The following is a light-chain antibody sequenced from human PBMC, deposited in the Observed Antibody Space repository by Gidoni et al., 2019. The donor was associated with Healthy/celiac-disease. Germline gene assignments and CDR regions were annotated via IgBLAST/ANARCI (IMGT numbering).Light chain of an antibody. J-gene: IGKJ1*01. CDR1: QGISSY. V-gene: IGKV1-9*01. Sequence: DIQLTQSPSFLSASVGDRVTITCWASQGISSYLAWYQQKPGKAPKLLIYAASTLQSGVPSRFSGSGSGTEFTLTISSLQPEDFATYYCQQLNSYPLTFGQXTKVEIK. CDR3: QQLNSYPLT. CDR2: AAS.